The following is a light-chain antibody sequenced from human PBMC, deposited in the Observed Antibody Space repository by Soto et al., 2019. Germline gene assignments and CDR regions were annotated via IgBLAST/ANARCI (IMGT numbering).Light chain of an antibody. CDR1: QSVRSN. Sequence: EIVMTQSPATLSASPGERATLSCRASQSVRSNLAWYQQKPGQSPRLLIFGASIRADGIPAMFSGSGSGTEFTRTIDSLQSEDFALYYCQQYLTWPGTFGQGTKVDIK. CDR2: GAS. CDR3: QQYLTWPGT. V-gene: IGKV3-15*01. J-gene: IGKJ1*01.